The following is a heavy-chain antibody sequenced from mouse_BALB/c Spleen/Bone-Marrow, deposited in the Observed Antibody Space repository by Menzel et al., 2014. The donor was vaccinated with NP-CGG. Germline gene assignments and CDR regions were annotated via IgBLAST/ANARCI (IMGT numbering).Heavy chain of an antibody. J-gene: IGHJ2*01. Sequence: QVQLQQSGAELVRPGSSVKISCKASGYAFSSYWMNWVKQRPGQGLEWIGQIYPGDGDTNYNGKFKGKATLTADKSSSTAYMQLSRLTPEDSAVYFCARQYGNYFDYWGQGTTLTVSS. CDR1: GYAFSSYW. CDR3: ARQYGNYFDY. D-gene: IGHD2-10*02. V-gene: IGHV1-80*01. CDR2: IYPGDGDT.